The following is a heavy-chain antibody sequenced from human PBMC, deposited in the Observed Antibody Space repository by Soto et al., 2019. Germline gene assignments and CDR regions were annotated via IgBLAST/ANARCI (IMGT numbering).Heavy chain of an antibody. CDR1: GFTFSSYG. J-gene: IGHJ6*02. CDR3: AKSCSSTSCYVRKAYYYYGMDV. D-gene: IGHD2-2*01. Sequence: VQLVESGGGVVQPGRSLRLSCAASGFTFSSYGMHWVRQAPGKGLEWVAVISYDGSNKYYADSVKGRFTISRDNSKNTLYLQMNSLRAEDTAVYYCAKSCSSTSCYVRKAYYYYGMDVWGQGTTVTVSS. V-gene: IGHV3-30*18. CDR2: ISYDGSNK.